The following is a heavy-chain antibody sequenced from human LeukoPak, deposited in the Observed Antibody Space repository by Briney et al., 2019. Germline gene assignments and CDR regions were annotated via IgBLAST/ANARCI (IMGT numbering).Heavy chain of an antibody. D-gene: IGHD3-22*01. CDR1: GYTFTGYY. J-gene: IGHJ4*02. V-gene: IGHV1-2*02. CDR2: INPNSGGT. Sequence: ASVKVSCKASGYTFTGYYMHWVRQAPGQGVEWMGWINPNSGGTNYAQKFQGRVTMTRDTSISTAYMELSRLRSDDTAVYYCARPAYYYDSSGYYYNYWGQGTLVTVSS. CDR3: ARPAYYYDSSGYYYNY.